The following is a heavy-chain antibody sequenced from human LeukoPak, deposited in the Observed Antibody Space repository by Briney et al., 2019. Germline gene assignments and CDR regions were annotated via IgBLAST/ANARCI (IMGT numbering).Heavy chain of an antibody. D-gene: IGHD1-26*01. J-gene: IGHJ3*02. CDR3: ARFSGGYYGSGAFDI. Sequence: GASVKVSCKASGYTFTSYDINWVRQATGQGLEWMGWMNPNSGNTGYPQRYQGRVTITRNTSISTAYMELSSLRSEDTAVYYCARFSGGYYGSGAFDIWGQGTIITVSS. CDR2: MNPNSGNT. CDR1: GYTFTSYD. V-gene: IGHV1-8*03.